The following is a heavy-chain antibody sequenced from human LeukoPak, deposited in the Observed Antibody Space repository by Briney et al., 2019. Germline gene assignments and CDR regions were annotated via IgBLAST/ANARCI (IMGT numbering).Heavy chain of an antibody. V-gene: IGHV3-15*01. CDR1: GFTFSNAW. Sequence: PGGSLRLSCAASGFTFSNAWMSWVRQAPGKGLEWVGRIKSKTDGGTTDYAAPVKGRFTISRDDSKNTLYLQMTSLKTEDTAVYYCTTKRLRSPFDYWGQGTLVTVSS. CDR3: TTKRLRSPFDY. J-gene: IGHJ4*02. D-gene: IGHD4-17*01. CDR2: IKSKTDGGTT.